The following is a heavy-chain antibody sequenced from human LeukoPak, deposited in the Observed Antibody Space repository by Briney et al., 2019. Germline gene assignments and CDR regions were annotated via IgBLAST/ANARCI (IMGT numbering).Heavy chain of an antibody. D-gene: IGHD3-16*02. V-gene: IGHV1-2*02. CDR3: ARTTIIMITFGGVIDPYYFDY. CDR1: GYTFTSYY. CDR2: INPNSGGT. J-gene: IGHJ4*02. Sequence: ASVKVSCKASGYTFTSYYIHWVRQAPGQGLEWMGWINPNSGGTNYAQKFQGRVTMTTDTSTSTAYMELRSLRSDDTAVYYCARTTIIMITFGGVIDPYYFDYWGQGTLVTVSS.